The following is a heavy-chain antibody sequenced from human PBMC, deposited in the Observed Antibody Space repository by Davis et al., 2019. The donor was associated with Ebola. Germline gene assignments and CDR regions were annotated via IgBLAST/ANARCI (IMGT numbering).Heavy chain of an antibody. CDR1: GGTFSSYA. J-gene: IGHJ4*02. V-gene: IGHV1-69*04. Sequence: SVKVSCKASGGTFSSYAISWVRQAPGQGLEWMGRIIPILGIANYAQKFQGRVTITRDTSASTAYMELSSLRSEDTAVYYCARESSYYDSSGYYSFDYWGQGTLVTVSS. CDR3: ARESSYYDSSGYYSFDY. CDR2: IIPILGIA. D-gene: IGHD3-22*01.